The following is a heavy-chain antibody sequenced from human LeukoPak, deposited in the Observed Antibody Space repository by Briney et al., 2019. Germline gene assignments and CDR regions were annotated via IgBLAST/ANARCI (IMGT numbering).Heavy chain of an antibody. CDR2: IWYDASNT. CDR3: ARDQQRFCSGGTCYLGFEY. Sequence: GGSLRLSCAASGFTFHNCGMHWVRQAPGKGLEWVALIWYDASNTYYADSVKGRFTISRENSNNTLYLQMNRLRAEDTAVYYCARDQQRFCSGGTCYLGFEYWGQGILVTVSS. V-gene: IGHV3-33*01. J-gene: IGHJ4*02. CDR1: GFTFHNCG. D-gene: IGHD2-15*01.